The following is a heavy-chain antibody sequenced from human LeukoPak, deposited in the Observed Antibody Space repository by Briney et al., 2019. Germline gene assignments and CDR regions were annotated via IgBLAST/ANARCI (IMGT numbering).Heavy chain of an antibody. D-gene: IGHD4-17*01. CDR2: ISGSSSTI. CDR3: ARQRAGFTVTTSDY. V-gene: IGHV3-48*01. CDR1: RFTFRSYS. Sequence: GSLRLSRAASRFTFRSYSLKWVRQAPGKGLEWVSYISGSSSTIYYADSVKGRFTISRDNAKNSLYLQMNSLRAEDTAVYYCARQRAGFTVTTSDYWGQGTLVTVSS. J-gene: IGHJ4*02.